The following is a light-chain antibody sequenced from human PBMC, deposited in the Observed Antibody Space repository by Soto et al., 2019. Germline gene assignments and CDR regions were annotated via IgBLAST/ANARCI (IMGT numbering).Light chain of an antibody. Sequence: QSVLIQPASVSGSPGQSITISCTGTSSDVGGYDYVSWYQQHPGEAPKLIIYEVSNRPSGVSTRFSASKSGNTASLTISGLQAEDEADYYCSSYTSSSSLVFGGGTKLTVL. CDR1: SSDVGGYDY. V-gene: IGLV2-14*01. CDR3: SSYTSSSSLV. CDR2: EVS. J-gene: IGLJ2*01.